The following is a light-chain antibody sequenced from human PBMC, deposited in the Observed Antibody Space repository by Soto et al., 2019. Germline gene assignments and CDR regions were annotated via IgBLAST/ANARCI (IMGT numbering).Light chain of an antibody. CDR2: GAS. CDR1: PISSN. Sequence: VVTQSPASLSVTQGDRVTISCRAGPISSNLAWHQQRPGQAPRLLIYGASVRATGIPARFSGSGSETEFNLTISSLQPDDFATYYCQQYKSYSWTFGQGTKVDVK. CDR3: QQYKSYSWT. V-gene: IGKV3-15*01. J-gene: IGKJ1*01.